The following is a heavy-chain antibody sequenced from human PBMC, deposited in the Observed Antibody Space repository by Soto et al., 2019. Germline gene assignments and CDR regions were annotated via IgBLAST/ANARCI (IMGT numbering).Heavy chain of an antibody. CDR1: GGTFSSCA. CDR3: AREKNYYDSSGYYPSVSYYYGMDV. D-gene: IGHD3-22*01. CDR2: IIPIFGTA. J-gene: IGHJ6*02. Sequence: SVKVSCKASGGTFSSCAISCVRQAPGQGLEWMGGIIPIFGTANYAQKFQGRVTITADESTSTAYMELSSLRSEDTAVYYCAREKNYYDSSGYYPSVSYYYGMDVWGQGTTVTVSS. V-gene: IGHV1-69*13.